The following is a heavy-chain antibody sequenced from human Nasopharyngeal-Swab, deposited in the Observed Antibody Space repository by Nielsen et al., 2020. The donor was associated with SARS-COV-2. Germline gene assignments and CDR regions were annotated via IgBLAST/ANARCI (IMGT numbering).Heavy chain of an antibody. J-gene: IGHJ5*02. CDR3: ATSPGIAVAGTLNWFDP. CDR1: GYTLPELS. V-gene: IGHV1-24*01. CDR2: FDPEDGET. D-gene: IGHD6-19*01. Sequence: ASVKVSCQVSGYTLPELSMHWVRQAPAKGLAWMGGFDPEDGETIYAQKFQGRVTMTEDTSTDTAYMELSSLRSEDTAVYYCATSPGIAVAGTLNWFDPWGQGTLVTVSS.